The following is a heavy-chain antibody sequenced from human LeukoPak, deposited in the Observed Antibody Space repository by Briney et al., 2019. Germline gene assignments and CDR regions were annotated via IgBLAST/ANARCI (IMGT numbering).Heavy chain of an antibody. Sequence: GGSLRLSCAASGFTFSSYAMSWVRQAPGKGLEWVSAISGSGGSTYYADSVKGRFTISRDNSKNTPYLQMNSLRAEDTAVYYCAKVRQRSTVTTKGAQHYWVQGSLVSVSS. CDR2: ISGSGGST. D-gene: IGHD4-17*01. V-gene: IGHV3-23*01. CDR1: GFTFSSYA. CDR3: AKVRQRSTVTTKGAQHY. J-gene: IGHJ4*02.